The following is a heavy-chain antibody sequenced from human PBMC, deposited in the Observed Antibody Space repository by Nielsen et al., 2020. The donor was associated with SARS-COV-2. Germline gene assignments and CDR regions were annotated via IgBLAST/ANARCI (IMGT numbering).Heavy chain of an antibody. D-gene: IGHD5-24*01. CDR2: INRDGSVK. Sequence: GESLKISCAASGFTLSNYNMHWVRQGPGKGLVWVSRINRDGSVKNYADAVKGRFTLSRDNGGNTLYLQVNSLRAEDTAVYYCVREGDGYHSYYYGLDVWGRGTTVTVSS. CDR3: VREGDGYHSYYYGLDV. J-gene: IGHJ6*02. V-gene: IGHV3-74*01. CDR1: GFTLSNYN.